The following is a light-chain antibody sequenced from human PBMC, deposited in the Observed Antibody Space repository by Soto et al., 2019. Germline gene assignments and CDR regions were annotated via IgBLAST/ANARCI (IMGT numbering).Light chain of an antibody. J-gene: IGLJ3*02. CDR2: GNS. CDR1: TSNIGSQT. V-gene: IGLV1-40*01. Sequence: QSVLTQPPSASGTPGQRVSISCSGSTSNIGSQTVNWYQRLPGTAPKLLIYGNSNRPSGVPDRFSGSKSGTSASLAITGLQAEDEADYYCQSYDSSLSGRVFGGGTQLTVL. CDR3: QSYDSSLSGRV.